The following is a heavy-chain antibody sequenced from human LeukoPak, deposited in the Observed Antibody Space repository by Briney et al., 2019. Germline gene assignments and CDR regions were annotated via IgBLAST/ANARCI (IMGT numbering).Heavy chain of an antibody. CDR1: GFSFRSYW. CDR2: IESDGSEK. J-gene: IGHJ4*02. V-gene: IGHV3-7*03. D-gene: IGHD6-19*01. CDR3: AGGMGWVSDY. Sequence: GGSLRLSCAASGFSFRSYWMGWVRQAPGKGLEWVANIESDGSEKNYADSVKGRFTISRDNAKNSLYLQMDSLRAEDTAVYYCAGGMGWVSDYWGQGTLVTVSS.